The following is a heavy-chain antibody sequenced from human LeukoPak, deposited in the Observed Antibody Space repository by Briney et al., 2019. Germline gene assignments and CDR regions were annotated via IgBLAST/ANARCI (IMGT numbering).Heavy chain of an antibody. D-gene: IGHD3-10*01. CDR1: GYTFNTYA. V-gene: IGHV1-18*01. J-gene: IGHJ6*03. Sequence: GASVKVSCKASGYTFNTYAISWVGQAPGQGLEWVGWISGYTGHTESAQKFQGRVTMTTDTSTSTAYMELRSLRSDDTAVYYCAREGDYYGSGSQKGYHYYMDDWGKGTTVTVSS. CDR3: AREGDYYGSGSQKGYHYYMDD. CDR2: ISGYTGHT.